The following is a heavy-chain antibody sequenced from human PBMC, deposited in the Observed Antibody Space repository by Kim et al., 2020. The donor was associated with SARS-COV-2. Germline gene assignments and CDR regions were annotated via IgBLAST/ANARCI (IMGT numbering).Heavy chain of an antibody. D-gene: IGHD1-1*01. V-gene: IGHV3-48*04. J-gene: IGHJ4*01. CDR1: GFTFSTYS. CDR2: ISSTSSIR. CDR3: ARGGTHGFFSSPSDY. Sequence: GGSLRLSCAASGFTFSTYSMNWIRQAPGKGLEWVAYISSTSSIRKYADSVKGRFTISRDNAKNSLYLQMNSLRAEDSAVYFCARGGTHGFFSSPSDYWGQGTLVAVSS.